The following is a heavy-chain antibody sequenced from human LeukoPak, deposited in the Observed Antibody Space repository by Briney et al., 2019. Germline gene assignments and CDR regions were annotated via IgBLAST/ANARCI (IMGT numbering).Heavy chain of an antibody. V-gene: IGHV4-59*01. CDR2: IHQNGNT. CDR1: GVSISSSY. J-gene: IGHJ3*02. D-gene: IGHD3-22*01. CDR3: ARGYYDGSGYSNAFDI. Sequence: SETLSLTCSVSGVSISSSYWSWIRQPPGKRLEWIGFIHQNGNTNYNPSLKSRVTMSVDTSKNQFSLQMRPVTAADTAVYYCARGYYDGSGYSNAFDIWGQGTMVAV.